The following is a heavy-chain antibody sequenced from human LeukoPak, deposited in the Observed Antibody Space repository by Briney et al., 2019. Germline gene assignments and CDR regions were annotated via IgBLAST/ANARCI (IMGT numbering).Heavy chain of an antibody. CDR1: GFGFSSYG. Sequence: GGSPRLSCEASGFGFSSYGMYWVRQTPDKGLEWVAYLRKDATYSNYADSVRGRFTISRDNSKYTVDLQMTSLRIEDTAVYYCASGGPTRGTLESWGQGTLVTVSS. J-gene: IGHJ4*02. D-gene: IGHD1-26*01. CDR3: ASGGPTRGTLES. CDR2: LRKDATYS. V-gene: IGHV3-30*02.